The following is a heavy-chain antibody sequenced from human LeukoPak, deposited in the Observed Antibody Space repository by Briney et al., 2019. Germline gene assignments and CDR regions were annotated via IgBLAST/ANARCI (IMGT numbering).Heavy chain of an antibody. J-gene: IGHJ4*02. D-gene: IGHD3-3*01. V-gene: IGHV3-64D*06. CDR1: GFTFSSYA. CDR2: ISSNGGST. CDR3: VKDPSKYYDFWSGYSHPVY. Sequence: PGGSLRLPCSASGFTFSSYAMHWVRQAPGKGLEYVSAISSNGGSTYYADSVKGRFTISRDNSKNTLYLQMSSLRAEDTAVYYCVKDPSKYYDFWSGYSHPVYWGQGTLVTVSS.